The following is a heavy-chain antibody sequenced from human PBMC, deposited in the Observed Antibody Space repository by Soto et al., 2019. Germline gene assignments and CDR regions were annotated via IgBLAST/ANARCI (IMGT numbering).Heavy chain of an antibody. V-gene: IGHV3-21*01. D-gene: IGHD4-17*01. Sequence: EVQLVESGGGLVKPGGSLRLSCAASGFTFSSYSMNWVRQAPGKGLEWVSSITTSTSYIFYADSVKGRFTISRDNAKNSLYLQMNSLRAEDTAVYYCARGDYGDPKSFDYWGQGTLVTVSS. J-gene: IGHJ4*02. CDR1: GFTFSSYS. CDR2: ITTSTSYI. CDR3: ARGDYGDPKSFDY.